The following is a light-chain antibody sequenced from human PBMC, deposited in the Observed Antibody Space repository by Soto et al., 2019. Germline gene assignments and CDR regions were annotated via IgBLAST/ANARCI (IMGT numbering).Light chain of an antibody. CDR3: QQYYSIPFT. V-gene: IGKV4-1*01. CDR1: QSVLYNSNNKNH. CDR2: GAS. J-gene: IGKJ2*01. Sequence: DFVMTQAPDSLAVSLGERATINCKSSQSVLYNSNNKNHLGWFQQKPGHPPKLLIYGASFRPSGVPDRFSGSGSGTDFTLTISSLQAEDAAVYYCQQYYSIPFTFCQGTKLEI.